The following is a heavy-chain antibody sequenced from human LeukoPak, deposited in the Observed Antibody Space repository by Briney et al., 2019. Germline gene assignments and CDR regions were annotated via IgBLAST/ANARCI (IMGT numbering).Heavy chain of an antibody. CDR2: ISGSGGST. Sequence: GRSLRLSCAAPGFTFSSYAMSWVRQAPGKGLEWVSAISGSGGSTYYADCVKGRFTISRDNSKNTLYLQMNSLRAEDTAVYYCARSPLRLGELSFDYWGQGTLVSVSS. V-gene: IGHV3-23*01. D-gene: IGHD3-16*02. J-gene: IGHJ4*02. CDR3: ARSPLRLGELSFDY. CDR1: GFTFSSYA.